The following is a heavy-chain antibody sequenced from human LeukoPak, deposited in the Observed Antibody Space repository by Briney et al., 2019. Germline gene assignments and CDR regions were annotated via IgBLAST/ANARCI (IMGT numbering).Heavy chain of an antibody. V-gene: IGHV4-39*07. CDR3: ARDLYSSRTNDAFVI. Sequence: SETLSLTCSVSGGSIRSSSYYWGWIRQPPGKGLEWIGSIYYSGSTYYNPSLKSRVTLSTDTSKNQFSLKLSSVTAADTAVYYCARDLYSSRTNDAFVIWGQGTVVTVSS. CDR1: GGSIRSSSYY. J-gene: IGHJ3*02. CDR2: IYYSGST. D-gene: IGHD6-13*01.